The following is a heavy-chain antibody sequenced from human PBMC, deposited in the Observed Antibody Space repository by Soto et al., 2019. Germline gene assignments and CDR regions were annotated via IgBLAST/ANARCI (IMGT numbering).Heavy chain of an antibody. D-gene: IGHD3-3*01. J-gene: IGHJ4*02. CDR3: AADTDYDFWSGYYPAYDY. Sequence: QMQLVQSGPEVKKPGTSVKVSCKASGFTFTSSAVQWVRQARGQRLEWIGWIVVGSGNTNYAQKFQERGTITRDMSTSTAYMELSSLRSEDTAVYYCAADTDYDFWSGYYPAYDYWGQGTLVTVSS. CDR1: GFTFTSSA. CDR2: IVVGSGNT. V-gene: IGHV1-58*01.